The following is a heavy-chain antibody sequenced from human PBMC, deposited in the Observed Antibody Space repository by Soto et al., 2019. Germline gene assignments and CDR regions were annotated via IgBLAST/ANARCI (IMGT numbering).Heavy chain of an antibody. J-gene: IGHJ5*02. Sequence: QVQLVQSGAEVKKPGASVKVSCKASGYTFTSYAMHWVRQAPGQRLEWMGWINAGNGNTKYSQKFQGRVTITRDTSASTADMELSSLRSEDTAVYYCARVDSSGWYGEYWFDPWGQGTLVTVSS. CDR3: ARVDSSGWYGEYWFDP. CDR2: INAGNGNT. D-gene: IGHD6-19*01. V-gene: IGHV1-3*01. CDR1: GYTFTSYA.